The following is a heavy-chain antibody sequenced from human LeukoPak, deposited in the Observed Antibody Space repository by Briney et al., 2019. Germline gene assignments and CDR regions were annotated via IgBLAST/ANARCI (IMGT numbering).Heavy chain of an antibody. D-gene: IGHD3-10*01. Sequence: SETLSLTCTVSDYSISSGYYWGWIRQPPGKGPEWIGIIYHSGSTYYNPSLKSRVTISVDTSRNQFSLKLNSVTAADTAVYYCAKSNGYGLVDIWGQGTMVTVSS. CDR2: IYHSGST. V-gene: IGHV4-38-2*02. CDR1: DYSISSGYY. CDR3: AKSNGYGLVDI. J-gene: IGHJ3*02.